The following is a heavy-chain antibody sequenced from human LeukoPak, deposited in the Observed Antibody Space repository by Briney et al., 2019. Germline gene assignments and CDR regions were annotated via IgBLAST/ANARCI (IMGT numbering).Heavy chain of an antibody. CDR1: GFTFSSYG. CDR3: AKGTGPYGSTQYYFDY. J-gene: IGHJ4*02. CDR2: ISYDGSNK. V-gene: IGHV3-30*18. D-gene: IGHD3-22*01. Sequence: GGSLRLSCAASGFTFSSYGMHWVRQAPGKGLEWVAVISYDGSNKYYADSVKGRFTISRDNSKNTLYLQMNSLRAEDTAVYYCAKGTGPYGSTQYYFDYWGQGTLVTVSS.